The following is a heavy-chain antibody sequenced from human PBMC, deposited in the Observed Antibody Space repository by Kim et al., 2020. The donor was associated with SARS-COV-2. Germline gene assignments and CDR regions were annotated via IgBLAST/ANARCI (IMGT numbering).Heavy chain of an antibody. CDR1: GGSISSGGYY. J-gene: IGHJ6*01. Sequence: SETLSLTCTVSGGSISSGGYYWSWIRQHPGKGLEWIGYIYYSGSTYYNPSLKSRVTISVDTSKNQFSLKLSSVTAADTAVYYCARSGYSSSWYPYYHYGIDVWGPGDPVTVSP. CDR2: IYYSGST. V-gene: IGHV4-31*03. D-gene: IGHD6-13*01. CDR3: ARSGYSSSWYPYYHYGIDV.